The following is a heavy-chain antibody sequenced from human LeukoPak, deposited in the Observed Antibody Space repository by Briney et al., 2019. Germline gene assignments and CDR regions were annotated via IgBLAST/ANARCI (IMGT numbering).Heavy chain of an antibody. Sequence: ASVKVSCKTSGYTFINYDINWIRQAPGQGLEWLGWMNANSGNTGYAQKFQGRVTMTRTTSISTAFMELSRLTFEDTAVYYCVRTPPKGDIDYWGQGTLVTVSS. D-gene: IGHD2-21*02. J-gene: IGHJ4*02. CDR1: GYTFINYD. V-gene: IGHV1-8*01. CDR2: MNANSGNT. CDR3: VRTPPKGDIDY.